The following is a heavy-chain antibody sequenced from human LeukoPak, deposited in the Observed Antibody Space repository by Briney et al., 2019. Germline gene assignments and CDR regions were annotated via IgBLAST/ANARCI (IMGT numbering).Heavy chain of an antibody. CDR3: ARDRYSSGWGSFDY. Sequence: GGSLRLSCAASGFTFSTYEMNWVRQAPGKGLEWVSYISSSGSAMYYADSVKGRFTISRDNAKNSLFLQMNSLRVEDTAVYYCARDRYSSGWGSFDYWGQGALATVSS. J-gene: IGHJ4*02. CDR2: ISSSGSAM. V-gene: IGHV3-48*03. D-gene: IGHD6-19*01. CDR1: GFTFSTYE.